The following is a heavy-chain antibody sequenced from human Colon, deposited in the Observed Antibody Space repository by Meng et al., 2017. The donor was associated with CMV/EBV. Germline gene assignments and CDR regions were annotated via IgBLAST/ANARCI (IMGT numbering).Heavy chain of an antibody. D-gene: IGHD4-11*01. CDR3: ATDHSSANWFDS. V-gene: IGHV1-18*04. CDR2: ISGYNGKT. J-gene: IGHJ5*01. CDR1: GYEFTNYA. Sequence: ASVKVSCKASGYEFTNYAISWAQQAPGQGLEWMGWISGYNGKTFHAQKFQGRISMAADTSAGTAHMELRSLTSDDTAVYYCATDHSSANWFDSWGQGTLVTVSS.